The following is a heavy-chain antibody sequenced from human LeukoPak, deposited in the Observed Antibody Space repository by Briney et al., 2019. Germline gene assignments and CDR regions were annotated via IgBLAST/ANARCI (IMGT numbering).Heavy chain of an antibody. CDR3: ARAPEGYTVVTIFDF. CDR1: GFTFSNYW. CDR2: IKQDGSEK. Sequence: GGSLRLSCAASGFTFSNYWMSWVRQAPGKGLEWVANIKQDGSEKYYVDSVKGRFTISRDNAQNSLFLQMNSLRAEDTAVYYCARAPEGYTVVTIFDFWGQGTLVTLSS. V-gene: IGHV3-7*05. J-gene: IGHJ4*02. D-gene: IGHD4-23*01.